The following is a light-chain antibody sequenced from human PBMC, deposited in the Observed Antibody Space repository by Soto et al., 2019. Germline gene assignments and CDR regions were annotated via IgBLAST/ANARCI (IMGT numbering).Light chain of an antibody. CDR1: QSVSSSY. CDR2: GAS. Sequence: PGERVTLSCRASQSVSSSYVTWYQQKPGQAPRLLIYGASTRATSIPARFSGSGSGTDFTLTISSLQPEDFAVYYCQQDYNLFTFGPGTKVDIK. V-gene: IGKV3D-7*01. J-gene: IGKJ3*01. CDR3: QQDYNLFT.